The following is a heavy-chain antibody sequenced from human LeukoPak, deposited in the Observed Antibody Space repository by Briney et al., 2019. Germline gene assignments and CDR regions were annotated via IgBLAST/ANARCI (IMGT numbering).Heavy chain of an antibody. CDR1: GFTFDDYG. V-gene: IGHV3-20*04. Sequence: GGSLRLSCAASGFTFDDYGMSWVRQAPGKGLEWVSGINWNGGSTGYADSVKGRFTISRDNAKNSLYLQMNSLRAADTAVYYCARGLGYSYGYVRVPHYMDVWGKGTTVTVSS. CDR3: ARGLGYSYGYVRVPHYMDV. J-gene: IGHJ6*03. CDR2: INWNGGST. D-gene: IGHD5-18*01.